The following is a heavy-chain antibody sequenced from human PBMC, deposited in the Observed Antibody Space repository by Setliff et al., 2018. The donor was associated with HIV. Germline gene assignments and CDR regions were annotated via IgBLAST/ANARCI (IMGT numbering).Heavy chain of an antibody. CDR2: IYPGDSDT. V-gene: IGHV5-51*01. Sequence: PGESLKLSCKGSGYSFSTYWIGWVRQMPGKGLEWMGIIYPGDSDTTYSPSFQGQVTISADKSISTAYLQWSSLKASDTAIYYCARQGTSYGSNYCADVWGEGTTVTVSS. D-gene: IGHD5-18*01. J-gene: IGHJ6*03. CDR1: GYSFSTYW. CDR3: ARQGTSYGSNYCADV.